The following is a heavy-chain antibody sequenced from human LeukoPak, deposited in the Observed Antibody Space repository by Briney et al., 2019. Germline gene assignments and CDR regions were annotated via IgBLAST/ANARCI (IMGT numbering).Heavy chain of an antibody. J-gene: IGHJ4*02. CDR2: ISGSGGST. D-gene: IGHD6-19*01. CDR1: GFTFSSYA. V-gene: IGHV3-23*01. Sequence: GGSLRLSCAASGFTFSSYAMSWVRQAPGKGLEWVSAISGSGGSTYYADSVKGRFTISRDNSKNTLYLQMNSLRAEDTAIYYCAKGARWLVRSHYFDYWGQGTLVTVSS. CDR3: AKGARWLVRSHYFDY.